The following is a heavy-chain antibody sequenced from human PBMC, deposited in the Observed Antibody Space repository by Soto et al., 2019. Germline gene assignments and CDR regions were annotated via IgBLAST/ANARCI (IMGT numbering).Heavy chain of an antibody. V-gene: IGHV4-34*01. D-gene: IGHD3-9*01. CDR3: ARLGGSILTGYHFDY. J-gene: IGHJ4*02. CDR2: INHSGST. CDR1: GGSFSGYY. Sequence: TLSLTCAVYGGSFSGYYWSWIRQPPGKGLEWIGEINHSGSTNYNPSLKSRVTISVDTSKNQFSLKLSSVTAADTAVYYCARLGGSILTGYHFDYWGQGTLVTVSS.